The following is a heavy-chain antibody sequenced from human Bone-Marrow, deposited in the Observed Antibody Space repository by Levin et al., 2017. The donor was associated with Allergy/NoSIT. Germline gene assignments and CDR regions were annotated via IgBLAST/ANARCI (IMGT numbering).Heavy chain of an antibody. Sequence: GGSLRLSCKASGYSVTSDVMNWVRQAPGQGLEWMGWINTNTGNPTYAQGFRGRFVFSFDTSVSTAYLHISNLKTEDTAVYYCAKEGGGVDYNNWRGGWFDPWGQGTLVTVSS. J-gene: IGHJ5*02. CDR1: GYSVTSDV. D-gene: IGHD1-20*01. V-gene: IGHV7-4-1*02. CDR2: INTNTGNP. CDR3: AKEGGGVDYNNWRGGWFDP.